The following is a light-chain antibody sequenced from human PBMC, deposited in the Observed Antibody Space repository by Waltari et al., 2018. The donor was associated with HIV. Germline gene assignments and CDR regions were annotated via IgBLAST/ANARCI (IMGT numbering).Light chain of an antibody. Sequence: QSALTQPRSVSGSPGQSVTISCTGPTSDVGGYDYVPWFQRHPGKAPKLMIYDVRKRPSGVSDRFSGSKSGNTASLTISGLQAEDEADYFCCSYADTYAWVFGGGTKLTVL. V-gene: IGLV2-11*01. CDR3: CSYADTYAWV. CDR2: DVR. CDR1: TSDVGGYDY. J-gene: IGLJ3*02.